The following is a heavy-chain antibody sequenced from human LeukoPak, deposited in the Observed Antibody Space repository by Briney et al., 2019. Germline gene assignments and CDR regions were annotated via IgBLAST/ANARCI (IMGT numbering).Heavy chain of an antibody. CDR3: PKDPTDDWRANYFDH. J-gene: IGHJ4*02. CDR1: GFTFSSYV. V-gene: IGHV3-23*01. D-gene: IGHD1-1*01. Sequence: LAGGSLRLSCAVSGFTFSSYVMTWVRQAPGKGLEWVSVISDSGGKTYYADSVKGRFTISRDNSKNTLYLQMNSLRVEDTAVYYCPKDPTDDWRANYFDHWGQGALVTVSS. CDR2: ISDSGGKT.